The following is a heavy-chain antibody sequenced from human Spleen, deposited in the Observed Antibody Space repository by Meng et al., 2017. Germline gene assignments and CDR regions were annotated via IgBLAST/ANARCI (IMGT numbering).Heavy chain of an antibody. J-gene: IGHJ4*02. CDR1: GGSISSYY. V-gene: IGHV4-59*01. Sequence: GSLRLSCTVSGGSISSYYWSWIRQPPGKGLEWIGYIYYSGSTNYNPSLKSRVTISVDTSKNQFSLKLSSVTAADTAVYYCAREIPERYFDYWGQGTLVTVSS. CDR3: AREIPERYFDY. CDR2: IYYSGST.